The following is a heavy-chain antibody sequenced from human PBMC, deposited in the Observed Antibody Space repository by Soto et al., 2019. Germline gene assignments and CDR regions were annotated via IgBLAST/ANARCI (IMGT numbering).Heavy chain of an antibody. CDR3: AGTTSHQWYYMDV. V-gene: IGHV6-1*01. CDR2: TYYRSRWYN. Sequence: SQTLSLTCAISGDSVSSNSAAWNWIRLSPSRGLEWLARTYYRSRWYNDYAVSVRSRITVNPDTSKNQFSLQLTSVTPEDTAVFYCAGTTSHQWYYMDVWGKGTTVTVSS. D-gene: IGHD1-7*01. CDR1: GDSVSSNSAA. J-gene: IGHJ6*03.